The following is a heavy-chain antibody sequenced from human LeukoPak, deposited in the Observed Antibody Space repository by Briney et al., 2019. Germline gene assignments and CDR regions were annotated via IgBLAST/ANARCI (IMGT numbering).Heavy chain of an antibody. V-gene: IGHV1-69*06. CDR2: IIPIFGTA. J-gene: IGHJ4*02. CDR3: ARDTSATVTTVFFDY. Sequence: SVKVSCKASGGTFSSYAISWVRQAPGQGLEGMGGIIPIFGTANYAQKFQGRVTITADKSTSTAYMELSSLRSEDTAVYYCARDTSATVTTVFFDYWGQGTLVTVSS. D-gene: IGHD4-17*01. CDR1: GGTFSSYA.